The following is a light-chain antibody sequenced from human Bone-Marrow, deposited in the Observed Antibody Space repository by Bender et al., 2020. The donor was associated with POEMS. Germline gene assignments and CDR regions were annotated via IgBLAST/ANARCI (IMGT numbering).Light chain of an antibody. J-gene: IGLJ1*01. Sequence: SYELTQPPSVSVSPGQTARITCSGDALPRRYVSWYQQKSGQAPVLVIYEDSKRPSGIPERFSGSSSGTMATLTISGAQVEDEGDYYCYSPDTSGNPFGAGTKVTVL. V-gene: IGLV3-10*01. CDR1: ALPRRY. CDR2: EDS. CDR3: YSPDTSGNP.